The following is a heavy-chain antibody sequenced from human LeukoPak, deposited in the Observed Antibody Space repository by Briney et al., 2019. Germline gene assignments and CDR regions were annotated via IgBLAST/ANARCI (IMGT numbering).Heavy chain of an antibody. CDR1: GHTFISYG. J-gene: IGHJ6*03. Sequence: VASVKVSCKASGHTFISYGISWVRQAPGQGLEWMGWISAYNGNTNYAQKLQGRVTMTTDTSTSTAYMELRSLRSDDTAVYYCAREVAGWELGYYYYYMDVWGKGTTVTVSS. CDR2: ISAYNGNT. D-gene: IGHD6-19*01. CDR3: AREVAGWELGYYYYYMDV. V-gene: IGHV1-18*01.